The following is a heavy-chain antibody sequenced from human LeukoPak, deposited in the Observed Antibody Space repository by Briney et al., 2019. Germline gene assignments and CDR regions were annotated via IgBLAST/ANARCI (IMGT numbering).Heavy chain of an antibody. J-gene: IGHJ4*02. V-gene: IGHV4-4*02. CDR3: ARAGDYGDYSAPMY. D-gene: IGHD4-17*01. Sequence: SGTLSLTCAVSGGAISSSNWWSWVRQPPGKGLEWIGEIYHSGSTNYNPSLKSRVTISVDKSKNQFSLKLSSVTAADTAVYYCARAGDYGDYSAPMYWGQGTLVTVSS. CDR1: GGAISSSNW. CDR2: IYHSGST.